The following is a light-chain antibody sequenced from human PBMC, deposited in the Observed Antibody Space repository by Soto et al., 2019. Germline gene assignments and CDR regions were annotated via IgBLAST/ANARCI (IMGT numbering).Light chain of an antibody. J-gene: IGLJ3*02. CDR2: EVS. Sequence: QSALTQPAYVSGSPGQSITISCIGTISDVGGYDYVSWYQQHPGKAPKVIIYEVSHRPSGVSYRFSGSKSGNTASLTSSGVQAEDEADYYCSSYTDSSGRVLGGGTKVTVL. CDR1: ISDVGGYDY. CDR3: SSYTDSSGRV. V-gene: IGLV2-14*01.